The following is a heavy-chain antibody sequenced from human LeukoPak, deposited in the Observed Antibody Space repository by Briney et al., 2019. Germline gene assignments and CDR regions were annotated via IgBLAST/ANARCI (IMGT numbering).Heavy chain of an antibody. CDR3: GRDQIEVAGTGVVH. J-gene: IGHJ4*02. Sequence: GASVTVSCKASGYTFTGYYIHWVRQAAGQGLEWMGWINPRSGATNYPQKFQGRVTMSRDTSINTGYVALDGLISNDTHVYVFGRDQIEVAGTGVVHRGQGTLVPVSP. D-gene: IGHD3-3*01. CDR2: INPRSGAT. CDR1: GYTFTGYY. V-gene: IGHV1-2*02.